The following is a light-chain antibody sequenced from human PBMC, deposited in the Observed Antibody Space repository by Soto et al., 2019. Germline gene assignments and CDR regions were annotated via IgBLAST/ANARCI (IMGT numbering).Light chain of an antibody. CDR3: QQYKNWSRT. J-gene: IGKJ1*01. CDR2: GAS. Sequence: EIVLTQSPATLSLFPGERATLSCRASQSVDINLAWYQQKPGQAPRLVIYGASTRATDMPGTFSGSGSGTEFTLTISSLQSEDFGVYYCQQYKNWSRTFGQGTKVEFK. V-gene: IGKV3-15*01. CDR1: QSVDIN.